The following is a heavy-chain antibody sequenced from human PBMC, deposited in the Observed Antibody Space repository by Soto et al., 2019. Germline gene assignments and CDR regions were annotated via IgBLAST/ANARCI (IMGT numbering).Heavy chain of an antibody. V-gene: IGHV1-18*01. CDR3: VMVDNYVTPTPQDV. D-gene: IGHD3-16*01. Sequence: QVQLVQSGDEVKKPGASVKVSCKASGYIFVNYGIAWVRQAPGQGLEGMGWISPYTGNTHSASKVQGRLTMTTDTSTSTAYMDLGSLTSAETSVYYCVMVDNYVTPTPQDVWGQGTTVTVSS. CDR1: GYIFVNYG. CDR2: ISPYTGNT. J-gene: IGHJ6*02.